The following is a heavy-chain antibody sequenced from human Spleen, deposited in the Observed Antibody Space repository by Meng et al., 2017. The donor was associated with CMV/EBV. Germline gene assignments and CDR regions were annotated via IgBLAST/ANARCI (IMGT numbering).Heavy chain of an antibody. CDR2: IYYSGST. D-gene: IGHD2/OR15-2a*01. V-gene: IGHV4-61*01. J-gene: IGHJ4*02. CDR3: ARDALNRKRFDC. Sequence: GSLRLSCTFSGGSVSSGSYYWSWIRQPPGKGLEWIGYIYYSGSTNYNPSLKSRVTISVDTSKNQFSLKLSSVTAADTAVYYCARDALNRKRFDCWGQGTLVTVSS. CDR1: GGSVSSGSYY.